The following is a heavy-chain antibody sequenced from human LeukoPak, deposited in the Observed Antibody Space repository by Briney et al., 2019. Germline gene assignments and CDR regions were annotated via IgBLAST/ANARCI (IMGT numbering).Heavy chain of an antibody. J-gene: IGHJ4*02. V-gene: IGHV3-21*01. D-gene: IGHD3-22*01. CDR2: ISSSNSYI. CDR1: GFTFSSYS. CDR3: ARDSMIVVATFDY. Sequence: SGGSLRLSCAASGFTFSSYSMNWVRQAPGKGLEWVSSISSSNSYIYYADSVKGRFTISRDNAKNSLYLQMNSLRAEDTAVYYCARDSMIVVATFDYWGQGTLVTVSS.